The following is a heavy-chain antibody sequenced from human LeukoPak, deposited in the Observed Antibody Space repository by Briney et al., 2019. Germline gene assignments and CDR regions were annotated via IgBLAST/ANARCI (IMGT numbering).Heavy chain of an antibody. J-gene: IGHJ3*02. CDR1: GYTFTSYG. CDR3: ARDLALYNGSPGAFDI. V-gene: IGHV1-18*01. D-gene: IGHD1-26*01. CDR2: ISAYNGNT. Sequence: ASVKVSCKASGYTFTSYGISWVRQAPGQGLEWMGWISAYNGNTNYAQKLQGRVTMTTDTSTSTAYMELRSLRSDDTAVYYCARDLALYNGSPGAFDIWGQGTMVTVSS.